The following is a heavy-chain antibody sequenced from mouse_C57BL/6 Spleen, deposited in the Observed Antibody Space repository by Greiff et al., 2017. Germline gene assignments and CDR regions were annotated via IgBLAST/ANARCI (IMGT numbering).Heavy chain of an antibody. CDR3: AREGSGFAY. Sequence: EVQLVESGPGLVKPSQSLSLTCSVTGYSITSGYYWNWIRQFPGNKLEWMGYISYDGSNNYNPSLKTLISITRDTSKNQFFLKLNSVTTEDTATYYCAREGSGFAYWGQGTLVTVSA. CDR2: ISYDGSN. CDR1: GYSITSGYY. J-gene: IGHJ3*01. V-gene: IGHV3-6*01.